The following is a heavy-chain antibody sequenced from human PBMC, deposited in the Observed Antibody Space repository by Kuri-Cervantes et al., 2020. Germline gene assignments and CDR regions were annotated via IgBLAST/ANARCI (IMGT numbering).Heavy chain of an antibody. J-gene: IGHJ6*03. CDR3: ARDVNWNYYGYYYYMDV. CDR1: GYTFTSYG. Sequence: GESLKISCKASGYTFTSYGISWVRQAPGQGLEWMGWISAYNGNINYAQKLQGRVTMTTDTSTSTAYMELRSLRSDDTAVYYCARDVNWNYYGYYYYMDVWGKGTTVTVSS. CDR2: ISAYNGNI. D-gene: IGHD1-7*01. V-gene: IGHV1-18*01.